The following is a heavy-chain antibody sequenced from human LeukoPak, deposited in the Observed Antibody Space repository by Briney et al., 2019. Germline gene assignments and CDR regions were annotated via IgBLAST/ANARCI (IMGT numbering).Heavy chain of an antibody. CDR3: ARLHVLNNSVLHHFDR. J-gene: IGHJ4*02. Sequence: SETLSLTCTVSGGSISDYYWSWIRQPPGKGLECIAYINYSGNTDYNPSLKSRVTISVDTSKNHFSLKLNSVTAADTAVYYCARLHVLNNSVLHHFDRWGQGTLVTVSS. V-gene: IGHV4-59*08. CDR1: GGSISDYY. D-gene: IGHD1/OR15-1a*01. CDR2: INYSGNT.